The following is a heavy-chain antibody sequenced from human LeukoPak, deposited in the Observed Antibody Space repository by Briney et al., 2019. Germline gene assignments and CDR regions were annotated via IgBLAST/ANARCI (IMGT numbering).Heavy chain of an antibody. D-gene: IGHD6-13*01. V-gene: IGHV3-48*01. CDR2: ISSSSSTI. CDR1: GFTFSSYS. Sequence: GGSLRLSCAASGFTFSSYSMNWVRQAPGKGLEWVSYISSSSSTIYYADSVKGRFTISRDNAKNSLYLQMNSLRAEDTAVYYCARNRNPYSSSWYEDAFDIWGQGTMVTVSS. CDR3: ARNRNPYSSSWYEDAFDI. J-gene: IGHJ3*02.